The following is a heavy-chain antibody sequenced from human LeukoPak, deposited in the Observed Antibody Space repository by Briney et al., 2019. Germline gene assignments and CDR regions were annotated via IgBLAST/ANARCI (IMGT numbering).Heavy chain of an antibody. CDR1: GYTFTSYD. CDR3: ARALAGTAELDV. J-gene: IGHJ6*04. D-gene: IGHD1-1*01. CDR2: MDPNNGNT. Sequence: ASVKVSCKASGYTFTSYDIHWVRQATGQGLEWMGRMDPNNGNTGDAQKFQGRVTMTRDPSISTAYMELSSLRSEDTGVYFCARALAGTAELDVWGKGTTVTVSS. V-gene: IGHV1-8*01.